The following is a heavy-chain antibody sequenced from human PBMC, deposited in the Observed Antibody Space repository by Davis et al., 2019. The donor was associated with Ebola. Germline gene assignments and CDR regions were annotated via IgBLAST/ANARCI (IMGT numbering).Heavy chain of an antibody. CDR2: LGLSADT. Sequence: GESLKISCAASGFVFSSYVMSWVRRAPGKGLEWVSTLGLSADTYYADSVKGRFTISRDNSKNALYLQMNSLRAEDTAVYYCATTGIAAAGTLVADAFDIWGQGTMVTVSS. D-gene: IGHD6-13*01. J-gene: IGHJ3*02. CDR1: GFVFSSYV. CDR3: ATTGIAAAGTLVADAFDI. V-gene: IGHV3-23*01.